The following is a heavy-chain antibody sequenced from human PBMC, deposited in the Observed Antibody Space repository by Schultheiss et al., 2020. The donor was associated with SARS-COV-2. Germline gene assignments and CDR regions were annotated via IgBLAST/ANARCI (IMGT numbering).Heavy chain of an antibody. CDR1: GGSIRSYY. Sequence: SETLSLTCTVSGGSIRSYYWSWIRQPPGKDLEWVGYIFYSGNTDYNPSLKSRLTISVDTSKNQFSLRLRSATAADTAVYYCASGVYRFLEWQERDYWGQGTLVTVSS. V-gene: IGHV4-59*12. CDR2: IFYSGNT. J-gene: IGHJ4*02. D-gene: IGHD3-3*01. CDR3: ASGVYRFLEWQERDY.